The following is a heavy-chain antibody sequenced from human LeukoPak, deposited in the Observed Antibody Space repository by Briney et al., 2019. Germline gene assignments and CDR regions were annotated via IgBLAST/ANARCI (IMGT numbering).Heavy chain of an antibody. D-gene: IGHD5-18*01. J-gene: IGHJ3*02. Sequence: ASVKVSCKASGYTFTSYYMHWVRQAPGQGLEWMGIINPSGGSTSYAQKFQGRVTMTRDMSTSTVYMELSSLRSEDTAVYYCARVRGYNFGSDAFDIWGQGTMVTVFS. CDR1: GYTFTSYY. CDR3: ARVRGYNFGSDAFDI. CDR2: INPSGGST. V-gene: IGHV1-46*01.